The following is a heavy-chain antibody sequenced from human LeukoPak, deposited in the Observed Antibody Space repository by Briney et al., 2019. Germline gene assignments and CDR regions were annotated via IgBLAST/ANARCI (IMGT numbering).Heavy chain of an antibody. J-gene: IGHJ3*02. CDR3: ARVRSSGTYFDACDI. CDR2: INPNSGGT. D-gene: IGHD1-26*01. Sequence: ASVKVSCKASGYTFTGYYMHWVRQAPGQGLEWMGWINPNSGGTNYAQKFQGRVTMTGDMSISTAYMELNSLTSDDTAMYFCARVRSSGTYFDACDIFGQGTMVTVSS. CDR1: GYTFTGYY. V-gene: IGHV1-2*02.